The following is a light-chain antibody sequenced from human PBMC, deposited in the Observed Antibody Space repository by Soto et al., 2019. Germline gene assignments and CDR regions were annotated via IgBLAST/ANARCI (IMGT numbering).Light chain of an antibody. CDR3: QSAESSGTYQV. V-gene: IGLV3-25*02. CDR1: ALPTQY. J-gene: IGLJ1*01. CDR2: KDT. Sequence: SYELTQPPSVSVSPGQTARITCSGDALPTQYAYWYQQRPGQAPVLVIEKDTDRPSGIPERFSGSSSGTTVTLTISGVQAEDEADYYCQSAESSGTYQVFGTGTKLTVL.